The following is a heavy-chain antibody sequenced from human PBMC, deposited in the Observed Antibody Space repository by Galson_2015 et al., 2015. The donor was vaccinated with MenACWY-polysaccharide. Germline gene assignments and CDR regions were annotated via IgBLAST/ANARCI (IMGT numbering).Heavy chain of an antibody. Sequence: SLRLSCAASGFTFSRYWMSWVRQSPGKGLEWVAHRKQDGTETKYMDSVKGRFTISRDNAKNSLYLQMNSLRADDTAVYYCARDEGSGWLGPYFYEDWGQGTLVTVSS. CDR2: RKQDGTET. CDR1: GFTFSRYW. D-gene: IGHD6-19*01. V-gene: IGHV3-7*01. J-gene: IGHJ4*02. CDR3: ARDEGSGWLGPYFYED.